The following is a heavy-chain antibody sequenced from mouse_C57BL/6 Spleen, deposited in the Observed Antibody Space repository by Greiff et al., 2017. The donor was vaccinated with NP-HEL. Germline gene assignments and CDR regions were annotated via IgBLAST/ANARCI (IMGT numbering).Heavy chain of an antibody. J-gene: IGHJ1*03. CDR2: IYPASGST. D-gene: IGHD1-3*01. Sequence: QVQLQQSGAELVKPGASVKMSCKASGYTFTSYWITWVKQRPGQGLEWIGDIYPASGSTNYNEKFKSKATLTVDTSSSTAYMQLSSRTSEDSAVDYCARSGGKGGWYFDVWGTGTTVTVSS. CDR3: ARSGGKGGWYFDV. CDR1: GYTFTSYW. V-gene: IGHV1-55*01.